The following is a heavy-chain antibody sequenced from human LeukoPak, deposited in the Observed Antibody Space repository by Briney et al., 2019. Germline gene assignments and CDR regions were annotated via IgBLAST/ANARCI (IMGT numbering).Heavy chain of an antibody. Sequence: GESLKISCKGPGFSFTYWIGWVRQMPGKGLEWMGIIYSGDSHTKYSPSFQGRVTISADKSISTAYLQWSSLEASDTAMYYCARHLFGGYCSGGSCYAWDNWFDPWGQGTLVTVSS. CDR1: GFSFTYW. V-gene: IGHV5-51*01. CDR2: IYSGDSHT. J-gene: IGHJ5*02. D-gene: IGHD2-15*01. CDR3: ARHLFGGYCSGGSCYAWDNWFDP.